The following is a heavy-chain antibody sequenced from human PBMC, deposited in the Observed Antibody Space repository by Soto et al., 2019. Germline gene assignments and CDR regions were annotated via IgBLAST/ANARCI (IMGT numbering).Heavy chain of an antibody. CDR3: AHRYGGNYYRWYFDF. J-gene: IGHJ4*02. CDR1: GFSLTTSGAG. CDR2: ISWKDDK. D-gene: IGHD1-26*01. V-gene: IGHV2-5*01. Sequence: QITLKESGPTLVKPTQTLTLTCTYSGFSLTTSGAGVGWIRQPPGKALEWLALISWKDDKRYNPCLESRLTITTDTSKNPVILTLTNMDTVDTATYFCAHRYGGNYYRWYFDFWGQGTLVTVSS.